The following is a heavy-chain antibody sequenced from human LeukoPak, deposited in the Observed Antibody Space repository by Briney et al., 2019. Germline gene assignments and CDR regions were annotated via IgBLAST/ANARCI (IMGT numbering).Heavy chain of an antibody. V-gene: IGHV4-59*01. J-gene: IGHJ6*03. Sequence: SETLSLTCTVSGGSMNTYYWSWIRQPPGKGLEWIGYVYYRGSTNHSPSLKSRVTISADTPKNQFSLKLISVTAADTAVYFCARLTTMTIGTYYYYMDVWGKGTTVIVSS. CDR2: VYYRGST. D-gene: IGHD3-22*01. CDR3: ARLTTMTIGTYYYYMDV. CDR1: GGSMNTYY.